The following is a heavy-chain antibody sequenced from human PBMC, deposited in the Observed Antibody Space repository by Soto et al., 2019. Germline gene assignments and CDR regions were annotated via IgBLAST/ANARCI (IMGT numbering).Heavy chain of an antibody. J-gene: IGHJ6*03. V-gene: IGHV3-21*01. Sequence: GGSLRLSCAASGFTFSSYSMNWVHQAPGKGLEWVSSISSSSSYIYYADSVKGRFTISRDNAKNSLYLQMNSLRAGDTAVYYCARAPNGAPYYYYYYMDVWGKGTTVTVSS. CDR3: ARAPNGAPYYYYYYMDV. CDR2: ISSSSSYI. D-gene: IGHD3-10*01. CDR1: GFTFSSYS.